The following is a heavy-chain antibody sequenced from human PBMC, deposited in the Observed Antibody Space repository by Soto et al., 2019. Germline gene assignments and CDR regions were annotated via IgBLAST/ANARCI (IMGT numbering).Heavy chain of an antibody. Sequence: PSETLALTCPVFGGSIGSSHWSWVRQPPGKGLEWIASVYYTGTTNYNPSLGSRVTISIDAPGNRFSMEITSVTAADTAIYYCARDTVLTGMFDFWGQGTLVTGS. CDR1: GGSIGSSH. CDR3: ARDTVLTGMFDF. J-gene: IGHJ4*02. V-gene: IGHV4-59*01. CDR2: VYYTGTT. D-gene: IGHD4-17*01.